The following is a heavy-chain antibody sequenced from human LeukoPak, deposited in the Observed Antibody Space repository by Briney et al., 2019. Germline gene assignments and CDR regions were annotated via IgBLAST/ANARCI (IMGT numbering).Heavy chain of an antibody. CDR1: GYTFTIYY. D-gene: IGHD1-26*01. Sequence: ASVKVSCKASGYTFTIYYIHWVRQAPGQGREWMGIINPSGGSTNYAQKFQGRVTMTRDTSTSTVYMELSSVRSEDTAVYYCAGELSPSGNYDCWGQGTLVTVSS. J-gene: IGHJ4*02. V-gene: IGHV1-46*01. CDR2: INPSGGST. CDR3: AGELSPSGNYDC.